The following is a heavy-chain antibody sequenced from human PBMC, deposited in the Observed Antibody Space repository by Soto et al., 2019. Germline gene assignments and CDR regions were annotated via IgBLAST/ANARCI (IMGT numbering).Heavy chain of an antibody. D-gene: IGHD5-18*01. CDR2: ISYDGSNK. V-gene: IGHV3-30-3*01. J-gene: IGHJ4*02. Sequence: PGGSLRLSCAASGFTFSSYAMHWVRQAPGKGLEWVAVISYDGSNKYYADSVKGRFTISRDNSKNTPYLQMNSLRAEDTAVYYCARDRNSYGPAEYYFDYWGQGTLVTVSS. CDR1: GFTFSSYA. CDR3: ARDRNSYGPAEYYFDY.